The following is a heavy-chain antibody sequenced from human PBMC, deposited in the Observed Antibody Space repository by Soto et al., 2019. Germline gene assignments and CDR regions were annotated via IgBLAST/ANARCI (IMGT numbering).Heavy chain of an antibody. CDR3: AREYTYGSNFFDC. Sequence: QVQLQESGPGLVKPSQTLSLTCTVSGGSISSAAYYWSWIRHHPGKGLEWIGYISHGGSTYYNRSLKRRVIISVDTSKHQFSLSLTSVTAADTAVYYCAREYTYGSNFFDCWGQGALVTVSS. CDR2: ISHGGST. CDR1: GGSISSAAYY. D-gene: IGHD2-2*02. V-gene: IGHV4-31*03. J-gene: IGHJ4*02.